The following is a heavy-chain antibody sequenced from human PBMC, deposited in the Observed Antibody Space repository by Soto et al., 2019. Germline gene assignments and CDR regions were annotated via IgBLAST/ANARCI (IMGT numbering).Heavy chain of an antibody. Sequence: ASVKVSCKASGYTFTSYAMHWVRQAPGQRLEWMGWINAGNGNTKYSQKFQGRVTITRDTSASTAYMELSSLRSEDTAVYYCARTVEVYIAVAGTGTGPGAFDIWGQGTMVTVSS. CDR3: ARTVEVYIAVAGTGTGPGAFDI. D-gene: IGHD6-19*01. J-gene: IGHJ3*02. CDR1: GYTFTSYA. V-gene: IGHV1-3*01. CDR2: INAGNGNT.